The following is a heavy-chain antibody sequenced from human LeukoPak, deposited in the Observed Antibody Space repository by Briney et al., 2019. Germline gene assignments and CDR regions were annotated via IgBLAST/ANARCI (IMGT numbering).Heavy chain of an antibody. V-gene: IGHV3-48*03. Sequence: GGSLRLSCAASGFTFSSYEMNWVRQAPGKGLEWVSYISISGSTIHYADSVKGRFTISRNNAKNALYLQMNSLRAEDMAVYYCARDRRRVGLDYWAREPWSPSPQ. CDR3: ARDRRRVGLDY. J-gene: IGHJ4*02. CDR2: ISISGSTI. D-gene: IGHD1-14*01. CDR1: GFTFSSYE.